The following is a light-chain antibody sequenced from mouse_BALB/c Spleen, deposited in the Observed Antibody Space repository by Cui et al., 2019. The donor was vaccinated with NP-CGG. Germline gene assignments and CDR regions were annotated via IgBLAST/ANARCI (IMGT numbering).Light chain of an antibody. V-gene: IGLV1*01. CDR2: GTN. J-gene: IGLJ1*01. Sequence: QAVVTKESALTTSPGETVTITCRSSTGAVTSSNYANWVQEKPDHLFTGLIGGTNNRAPGVPSRFSGSLIGDKAALTITEAQTEDEAIYFCALWYSNHWVFGGGTKQTVL. CDR1: TGAVTSSNY. CDR3: ALWYSNHWV.